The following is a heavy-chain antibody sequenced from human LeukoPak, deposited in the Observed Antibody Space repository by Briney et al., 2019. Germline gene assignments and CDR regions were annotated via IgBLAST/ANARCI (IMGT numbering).Heavy chain of an antibody. V-gene: IGHV1-2*02. CDR1: GYNFTGYY. CDR3: AXXXXXXXXXPIRPPLSGAFHI. D-gene: IGHD3-10*01. J-gene: IGHJ3*02. Sequence: ASVKVSCKASGYNFTGYYMHWVRQAPGQGLEWMGWINPNSGGTNYAQKFQGRVTMTRDTSISTAYMDLSGLRSDDTAVYYCAXXXXXXXXXPIRPPLSGAFHIWGQGTMVTVSS. CDR2: INPNSGGT.